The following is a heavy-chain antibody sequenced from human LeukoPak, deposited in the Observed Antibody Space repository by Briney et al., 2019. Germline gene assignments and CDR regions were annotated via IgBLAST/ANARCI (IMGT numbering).Heavy chain of an antibody. D-gene: IGHD3-22*01. CDR2: ISSSGSTI. CDR1: GVTLSDYY. Sequence: PGGSLRLSCAASGVTLSDYYMSWIRQAPGKGLEWVSYISSSGSTIYYADSVKGRFTISRDNAKNSLYLQMNSLRAEDTAVYYCAGPRGYYDSSGYSNWGQGTMVAVSS. V-gene: IGHV3-11*01. CDR3: AGPRGYYDSSGYSN. J-gene: IGHJ3*01.